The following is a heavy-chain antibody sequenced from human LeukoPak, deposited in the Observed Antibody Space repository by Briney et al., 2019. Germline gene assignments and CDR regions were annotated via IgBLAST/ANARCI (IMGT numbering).Heavy chain of an antibody. V-gene: IGHV3-74*01. D-gene: IGHD3-10*01. CDR3: ARNFYYGSGSYLYLDV. Sequence: GGSLRLSCAASGFTFSTYWLHWVRQARGKGLVWVSRITSDGSSTSYADSVKGRFTLPRDNAKNTLYLQMHSLRAEDTAVYYYARNFYYGSGSYLYLDVWGEGTTVTVSS. CDR2: ITSDGSST. J-gene: IGHJ6*03. CDR1: GFTFSTYW.